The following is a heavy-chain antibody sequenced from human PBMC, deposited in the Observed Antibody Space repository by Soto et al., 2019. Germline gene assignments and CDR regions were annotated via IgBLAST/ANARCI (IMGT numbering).Heavy chain of an antibody. Sequence: QGQLVESGGGMVQPGTSLRLSCAASGFTFRSYAMHWVRQAPGKGLEWVASIWYDGSNQHYAHSVRGRFTIARDNSKNTLVLQMRSLRVDDTAVYYCARYHDGPGSSWFDPWGQGTLVTVSS. CDR2: IWYDGSNQ. J-gene: IGHJ5*02. CDR1: GFTFRSYA. V-gene: IGHV3-33*01. D-gene: IGHD2-2*01. CDR3: ARYHDGPGSSWFDP.